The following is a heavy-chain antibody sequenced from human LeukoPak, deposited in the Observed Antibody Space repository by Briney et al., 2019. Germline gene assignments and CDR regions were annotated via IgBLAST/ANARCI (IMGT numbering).Heavy chain of an antibody. CDR1: GGSISSSSYY. Sequence: SETLSLTCAVSGGSISSSSYYWGWIRQPPGKGLQWIGGIYYSGSTYYNPSLKSRVTISVDTSKNQCSLKLSSVTAADTAVYYCARATLRRYCSSTSCYKDPNWFDPWGQGTLVTVSS. CDR2: IYYSGST. D-gene: IGHD2-2*02. V-gene: IGHV4-39*07. CDR3: ARATLRRYCSSTSCYKDPNWFDP. J-gene: IGHJ5*02.